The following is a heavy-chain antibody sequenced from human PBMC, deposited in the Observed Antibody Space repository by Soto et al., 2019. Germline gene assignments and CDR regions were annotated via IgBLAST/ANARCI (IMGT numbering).Heavy chain of an antibody. J-gene: IGHJ4*02. CDR3: ARGPECELLDGAEAPYFDY. D-gene: IGHD1-26*01. CDR2: IIPIFGTA. CDR1: GGTFSSYA. Sequence: QVQLVQSGAEVKKPGSSVKVSCKASGGTFSSYAISWVRQAPGQGLEWMGGIIPIFGTANYAQKFQGRVTIAADKSTSTAYMELSSLRSEDTAVYYCARGPECELLDGAEAPYFDYWGQGTLVTVSS. V-gene: IGHV1-69*06.